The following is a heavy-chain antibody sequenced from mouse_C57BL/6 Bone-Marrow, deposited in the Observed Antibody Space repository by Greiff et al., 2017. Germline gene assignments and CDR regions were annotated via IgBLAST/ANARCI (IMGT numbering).Heavy chain of an antibody. Sequence: EVQGVESGEGLVKPGWSLKLSCAASGFTFRSSALSWVRQTPETRLEWVAYISSGGDYSYYTDTVKGRFTISRDNARNTLYLQMSSLKSEDTAMYYCGVSNYEGYFDVWGTGTTVTVSS. V-gene: IGHV5S21*01. CDR2: ISSGGDYS. CDR1: GFTFRSSA. J-gene: IGHJ1*03. CDR3: GVSNYEGYFDV. D-gene: IGHD2-5*01.